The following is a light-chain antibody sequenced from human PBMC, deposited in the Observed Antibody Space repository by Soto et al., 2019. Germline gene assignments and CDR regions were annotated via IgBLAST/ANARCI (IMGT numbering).Light chain of an antibody. V-gene: IGKV3-11*01. CDR3: QQYGRT. CDR1: QSVSLS. CDR2: DAS. Sequence: EIVLTQSPATLSLSPGGRATLSCRASQSVSLSLAWYQQKPGQAPRLLIYDASKRASGIPARFSGSGSGTDFTLTISRLEPEDFAVYYCQQYGRTFGQGTKV. J-gene: IGKJ1*01.